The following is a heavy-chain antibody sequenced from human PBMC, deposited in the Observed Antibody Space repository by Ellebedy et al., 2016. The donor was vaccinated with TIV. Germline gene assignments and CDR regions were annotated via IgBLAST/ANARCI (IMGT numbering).Heavy chain of an antibody. CDR2: IIPILGIA. D-gene: IGHD3-10*01. Sequence: SVKVSXXASGYTFTSYGISWVRQAPGQGLEWMGRIIPILGIANYAQKFQGRVTITADKSTSTAYMELSSLRSEDTAVYYCARERSGGYWGQGTLVTVSS. CDR1: GYTFTSYG. CDR3: ARERSGGY. V-gene: IGHV1-69*04. J-gene: IGHJ4*02.